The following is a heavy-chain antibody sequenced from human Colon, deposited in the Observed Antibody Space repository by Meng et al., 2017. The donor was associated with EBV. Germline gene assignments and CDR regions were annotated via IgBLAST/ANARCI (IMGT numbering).Heavy chain of an antibody. CDR3: ARRPTGIDY. D-gene: IGHD2-8*02. CDR2: IIHGGSP. Sequence: VHLKQWAEGLLSPSEHLAFTCAVKGGSLHGAYWNWIRKPPGKGLEWIGEIIHGGSPSYNPSLKSRVTISIDTSKNQLSLMLSSVTAADTAVYYCARRPTGIDYWGQGTLVTVSS. CDR1: GGSLHGAY. V-gene: IGHV4-34*12. J-gene: IGHJ4*02.